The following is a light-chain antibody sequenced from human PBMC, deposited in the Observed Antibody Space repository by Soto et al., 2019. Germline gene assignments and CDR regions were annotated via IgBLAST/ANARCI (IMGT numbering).Light chain of an antibody. CDR2: KAS. Sequence: DIHMSQSPSILSASVGDTVTINCRASQSISSWLAWYQQKPGKAPKLLIYKASSLESGVPSRFSGSGSGTEFTLTISSLQPEDFATYYCQQYNSYSRTFGQGTKVDIK. J-gene: IGKJ1*01. CDR1: QSISSW. CDR3: QQYNSYSRT. V-gene: IGKV1-5*03.